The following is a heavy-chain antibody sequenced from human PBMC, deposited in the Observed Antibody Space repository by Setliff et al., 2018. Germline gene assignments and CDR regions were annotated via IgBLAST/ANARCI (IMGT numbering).Heavy chain of an antibody. V-gene: IGHV3-23*01. CDR1: GFTFSSYA. J-gene: IGHJ5*02. Sequence: GGSLRLSCAAFGFTFSSYAMTWVRQAPGKGLECVSGISGSGGATYYAASVKGRFSISRDNSKNTLSLQMKSLRAEDTAIYYCAKYPSNSVYNYFDPWGQGTLVTVSS. CDR2: ISGSGGAT. D-gene: IGHD1-7*01. CDR3: AKYPSNSVYNYFDP.